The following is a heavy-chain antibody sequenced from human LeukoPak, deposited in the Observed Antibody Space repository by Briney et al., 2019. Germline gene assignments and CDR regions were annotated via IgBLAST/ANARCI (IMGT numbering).Heavy chain of an antibody. CDR1: GGSISNNNFY. J-gene: IGHJ3*02. D-gene: IGHD1-14*01. V-gene: IGHV4-39*01. CDR2: IFYSGST. CDR3: ARRAAYHGRGGGAFDI. Sequence: PSETLSLTCTVSGGSISNNNFYWGWLRQPPGKGLEWIGTIFYSGSTYYNPSLKSRVSISVDTSQNQFSLKLSSVTAADTAVYYCARRAAYHGRGGGAFDIWGQGTMVTVSS.